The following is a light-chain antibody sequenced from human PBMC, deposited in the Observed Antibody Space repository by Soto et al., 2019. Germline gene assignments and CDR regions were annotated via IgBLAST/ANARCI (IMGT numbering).Light chain of an antibody. CDR3: QQYNDWLSIT. CDR2: GAS. Sequence: EIVMTQSPATLSVSPGERATLSCRASQSVRSNLAWYQQKPGQAPRLLIYGASTRATGVPGRFSGSGSGTEFTLTISSLQSEDFAVYYCQQYNDWLSITFGQGTRLEI. V-gene: IGKV3-15*01. CDR1: QSVRSN. J-gene: IGKJ5*01.